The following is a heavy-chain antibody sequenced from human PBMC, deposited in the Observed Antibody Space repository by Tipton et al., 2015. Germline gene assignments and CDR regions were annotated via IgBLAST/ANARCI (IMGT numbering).Heavy chain of an antibody. D-gene: IGHD2-2*01. CDR1: GGSISVSY. Sequence: TLSLTCTVSGGSISVSYWSWIRQPPGKGLEWIGYIYNTGSTNHNPSLKSRVTISVDTSKNQFSLKLSSVTAADTAVYYCARGYCTSTNCYSLYGMDVWGQGTTVTVSS. J-gene: IGHJ6*02. CDR2: IYNTGST. CDR3: ARGYCTSTNCYSLYGMDV. V-gene: IGHV4-59*01.